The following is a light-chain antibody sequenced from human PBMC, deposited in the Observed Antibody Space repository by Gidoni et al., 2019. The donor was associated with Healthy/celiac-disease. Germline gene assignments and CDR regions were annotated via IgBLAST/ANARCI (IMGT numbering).Light chain of an antibody. CDR2: DAS. V-gene: IGKV3-11*01. CDR1: QSVSSY. Sequence: DIVLTQSPATLSLSPGERATLSCRASQSVSSYLAWYQQKPGQAPRLLIYDASNRATGIPARCSGSGSGTDFTLTISSLEPEDFAVYYCQQRSNWLTFGPGTKVDIK. J-gene: IGKJ3*01. CDR3: QQRSNWLT.